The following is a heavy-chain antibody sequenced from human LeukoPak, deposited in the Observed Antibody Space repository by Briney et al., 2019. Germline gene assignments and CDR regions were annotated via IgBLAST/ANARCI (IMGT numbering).Heavy chain of an antibody. CDR3: ASKYSSSWNDYYYYYMDV. D-gene: IGHD6-13*01. V-gene: IGHV4-34*01. CDR1: GGSFSGYY. Sequence: SETLSLTCAVYGGSFSGYYWSWIRQPPGKGLEWIGEINHSGSTNYNPSLKSRVTISVDTSKNQFPLKLSSMTAADTAVYYCASKYSSSWNDYYYYYMDVWGKGTTVTVSS. J-gene: IGHJ6*03. CDR2: INHSGST.